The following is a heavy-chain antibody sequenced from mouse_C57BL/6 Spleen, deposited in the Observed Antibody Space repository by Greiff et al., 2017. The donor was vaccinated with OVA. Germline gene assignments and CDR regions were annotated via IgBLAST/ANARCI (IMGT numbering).Heavy chain of an antibody. CDR2: ISYDGSN. J-gene: IGHJ4*01. D-gene: IGHD2-3*01. CDR1: GYSITSGYY. CDR3: ARDPLYDAMDY. V-gene: IGHV3-6*01. Sequence: EVKLMESGPGLVKPSQSLSLTCSVTGYSITSGYYWNWIRQFPGNKLEWMGYISYDGSNNYNPSLKNRISITRDTSKNQFFLKLNSVTTEDTATYYCARDPLYDAMDYWGQGTSVTVSS.